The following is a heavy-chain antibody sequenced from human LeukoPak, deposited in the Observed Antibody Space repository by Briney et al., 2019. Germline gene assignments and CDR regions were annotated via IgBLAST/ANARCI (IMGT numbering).Heavy chain of an antibody. CDR3: AREGYSSGWPHADY. Sequence: SVKVSCKASGGTFSSYAISWVRQAPGQGLEWMGGIIPIFGTANYAQKFQGGVTITTDESTSTAYMELSSLRSEDTAVYYCAREGYSSGWPHADYWGQGTLVTVSS. J-gene: IGHJ4*02. D-gene: IGHD6-19*01. CDR1: GGTFSSYA. V-gene: IGHV1-69*05. CDR2: IIPIFGTA.